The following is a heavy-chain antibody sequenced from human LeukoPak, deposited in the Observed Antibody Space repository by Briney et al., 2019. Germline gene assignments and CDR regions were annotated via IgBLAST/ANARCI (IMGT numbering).Heavy chain of an antibody. J-gene: IGHJ4*02. V-gene: IGHV3-23*01. CDR2: SDSGNT. D-gene: IGHD2-21*01. CDR3: AKAPVTTCRGAYCYPFDY. Sequence: PGGSLRLSCAASGFTLSSYAMSWVRQAPGKGLEWVSASDSGNTYHADSVKGRFTISSDSSKNTLFLQMNRLRPEDAAVYYCAKAPVTTCRGAYCYPFDYWGQGTLVTVSS. CDR1: GFTLSSYA.